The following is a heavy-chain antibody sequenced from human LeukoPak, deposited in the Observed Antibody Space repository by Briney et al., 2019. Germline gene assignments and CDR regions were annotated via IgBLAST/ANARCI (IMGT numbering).Heavy chain of an antibody. Sequence: ASVKVSCKASGYTFTSYYMHWVRQAPGQGLEWMGIINPSGGSTSYAQKFQGRVTMTRDTSTSTVYMELSSLRSDDTAVYYCARAIGPNYYYYYYMDVWGKGTTVTVSS. J-gene: IGHJ6*03. CDR3: ARAIGPNYYYYYYMDV. CDR2: INPSGGST. D-gene: IGHD3-16*02. V-gene: IGHV1-46*01. CDR1: GYTFTSYY.